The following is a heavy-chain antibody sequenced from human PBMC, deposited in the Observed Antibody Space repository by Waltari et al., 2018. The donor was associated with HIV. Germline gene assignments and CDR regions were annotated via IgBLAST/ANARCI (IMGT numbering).Heavy chain of an antibody. CDR3: ARISQADGDMLNFDH. CDR1: GFSLNSSGTC. V-gene: IGHV2-70*13. CDR2: IDWDDDK. D-gene: IGHD2-8*01. Sequence: QVTLRESGPALVKPTQTLTLTCTFSGFSLNSSGTCVSWIRQPPGKALEWLALIDWDDDKYYTSSLKTRLSVSKDAPKNQVVLTVTNMDPVDTATYFCARISQADGDMLNFDHWGQGILVTVSS. J-gene: IGHJ4*02.